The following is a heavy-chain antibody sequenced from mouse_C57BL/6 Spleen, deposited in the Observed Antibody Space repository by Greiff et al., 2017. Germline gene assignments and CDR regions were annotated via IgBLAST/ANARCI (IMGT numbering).Heavy chain of an antibody. V-gene: IGHV5-17*01. CDR1: GFTFSDYG. CDR2: ISSGSSTI. D-gene: IGHD1-2*01. Sequence: EVQLVESGGGLVKPGGSLKLSCAASGFTFSDYGMHWVRQAPEKGLEWVAYISSGSSTIDYADTVKGRFTISRDNAKNTLFLQMTSLGSEDTAMYYWARDYGMYFDYWGQGTTLTVSS. CDR3: ARDYGMYFDY. J-gene: IGHJ2*01.